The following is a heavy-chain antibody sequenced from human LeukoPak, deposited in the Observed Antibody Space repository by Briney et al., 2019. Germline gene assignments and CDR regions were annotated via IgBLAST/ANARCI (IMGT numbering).Heavy chain of an antibody. CDR1: GFTFGDHA. V-gene: IGHV3-49*04. D-gene: IGHD5-18*01. Sequence: PGGSLRLSCTTSGFTFGDHAMTWVRQAPGKGLEWVGFIRSKAYRGTTEYAASVKGRFTISRDDSKSVVYLQMSSLKSEDTAVYYCSRGPIQLWVHNGVDVWGQGTTVTVSS. J-gene: IGHJ6*02. CDR3: SRGPIQLWVHNGVDV. CDR2: IRSKAYRGTT.